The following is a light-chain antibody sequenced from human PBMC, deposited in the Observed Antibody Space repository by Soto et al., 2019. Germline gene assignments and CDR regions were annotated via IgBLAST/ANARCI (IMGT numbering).Light chain of an antibody. CDR2: DAS. V-gene: IGKV3-11*01. CDR3: QQRSNWPPLT. Sequence: IVLTQSPGTLSLSPGERATLSCRASQSVSNNYLAWYQQKPGQAPRLLIYDASNRATGIPARFSGSGSGTDFTLTISGLEPEDFAVYYCQQRSNWPPLTFGGGTKVDIK. CDR1: QSVSNNY. J-gene: IGKJ4*01.